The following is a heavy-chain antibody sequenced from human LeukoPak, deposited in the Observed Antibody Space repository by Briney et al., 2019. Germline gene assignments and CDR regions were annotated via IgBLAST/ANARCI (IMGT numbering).Heavy chain of an antibody. Sequence: ASVKVSCKASGYTFSDYDINWVRQATGQGLGWLGWMNPNSANTGYAQRFQGRITMTRDTSISTAYLELRSLRYEDTAVYYCATYDYGSGGYRTPKYWGQGTLVTVSS. CDR3: ATYDYGSGGYRTPKY. CDR2: MNPNSANT. V-gene: IGHV1-8*01. CDR1: GYTFSDYD. D-gene: IGHD4-17*01. J-gene: IGHJ4*02.